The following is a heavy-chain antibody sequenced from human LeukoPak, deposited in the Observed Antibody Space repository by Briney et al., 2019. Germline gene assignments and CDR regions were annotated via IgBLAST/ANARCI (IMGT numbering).Heavy chain of an antibody. J-gene: IGHJ4*02. CDR1: GYTFTNYD. Sequence: GASVKVSCKASGYTFTNYDLNWVRQATGQGLEWMAWMNPNSGDTGYAQNFQGRVTLTRNTSIGTAYMELTGLRSEDTAVYYCARDTEWELLQGYFDYWGQGTLVTVSS. CDR3: ARDTEWELLQGYFDY. D-gene: IGHD1-26*01. CDR2: MNPNSGDT. V-gene: IGHV1-8*01.